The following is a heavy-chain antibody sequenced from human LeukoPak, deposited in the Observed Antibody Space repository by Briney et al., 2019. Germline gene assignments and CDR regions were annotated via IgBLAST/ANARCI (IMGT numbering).Heavy chain of an antibody. J-gene: IGHJ4*02. CDR3: ARPGERSRRDWNLDQ. V-gene: IGHV5-51*01. CDR2: VYPRDSNT. Sequence: GESLKISCKASGYSFSNYWIGWVRQVPGKGLEWMGIVYPRDSNTRYSPSFQGQVTISADKSISTAYLQWSSLKASDTAVYYCARPGERSRRDWNLDQWGQGTLVTVSS. D-gene: IGHD1-1*01. CDR1: GYSFSNYW.